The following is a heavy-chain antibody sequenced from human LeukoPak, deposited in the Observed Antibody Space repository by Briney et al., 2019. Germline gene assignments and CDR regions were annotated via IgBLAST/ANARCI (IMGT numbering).Heavy chain of an antibody. V-gene: IGHV3-13*04. J-gene: IGHJ4*02. CDR2: MGKTAGDT. D-gene: IGHD6-13*01. CDR3: ARGAAGFDY. CDR1: GFTFSTYD. Sequence: GGSLRLSCAASGFTFSTYDMHWVRQATGKGLEWVSGMGKTAGDTYYSGSVKGRFTTFRENAKNSVYLEMNSLEAGDTAVYYCARGAAGFDYWGQGTLVSVSS.